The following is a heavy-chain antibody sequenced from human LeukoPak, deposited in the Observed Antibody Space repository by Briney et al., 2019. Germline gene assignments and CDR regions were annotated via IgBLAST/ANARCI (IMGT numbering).Heavy chain of an antibody. Sequence: GGSLRLSCAASGFTFSPYSMHWLRQAPGKGLEWVSSISGSSSFIYYADSVKGRFTISRDNAKTSLYLQMNSLRAEDTAVYHCARLYNSGRNIWGQGTMVTVSS. V-gene: IGHV3-21*01. J-gene: IGHJ3*02. D-gene: IGHD3-10*01. CDR1: GFTFSPYS. CDR3: ARLYNSGRNI. CDR2: ISGSSSFI.